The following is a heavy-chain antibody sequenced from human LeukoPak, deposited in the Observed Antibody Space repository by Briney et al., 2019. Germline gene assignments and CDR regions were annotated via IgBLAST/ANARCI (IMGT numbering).Heavy chain of an antibody. CDR3: ARAVRGLRITMVRGVNYFDY. CDR1: GGSISSGGYS. CDR2: IYHSGST. V-gene: IGHV4-30-2*01. Sequence: SETLSLTCAVSGGSISSGGYSWSWIRQPPGKGLEWIGCIYHSGSTYYNPSLKSRVTISVDRSKNQFSLKLSSVTAADTAVYYCARAVRGLRITMVRGVNYFDYWGQGTLVTVSS. D-gene: IGHD3-10*01. J-gene: IGHJ4*02.